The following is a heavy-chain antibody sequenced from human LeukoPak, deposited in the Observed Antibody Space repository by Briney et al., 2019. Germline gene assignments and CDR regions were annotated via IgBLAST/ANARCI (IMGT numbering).Heavy chain of an antibody. V-gene: IGHV3-7*03. Sequence: GGSLRLSCAASGFTLSSSWMSWVRQAPGKGLQWVANIKEDESEKDYVDSVKGRFTISRDNAKNSLDLQMNSLRAEDTAVYYCARDGADNSGYYFGSLWGQGTMVTVSS. CDR3: ARDGADNSGYYFGSL. CDR2: IKEDESEK. D-gene: IGHD3-22*01. CDR1: GFTLSSSW. J-gene: IGHJ3*01.